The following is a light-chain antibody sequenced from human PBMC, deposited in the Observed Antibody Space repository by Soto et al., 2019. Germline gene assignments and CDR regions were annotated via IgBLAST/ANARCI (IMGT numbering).Light chain of an antibody. CDR1: QSISSW. J-gene: IGKJ2*01. CDR2: KAS. V-gene: IGKV1-5*03. CDR3: QQYNSYSPYT. Sequence: DIQMTQSPPTLFASVGDRVTITCRASQSISSWLAWYQQKPGKAPKLLIYKASSLESGVPSRFXGSGSGTEFTLTISSLQPDDFATYYCQQYNSYSPYTFGQGTKLEIK.